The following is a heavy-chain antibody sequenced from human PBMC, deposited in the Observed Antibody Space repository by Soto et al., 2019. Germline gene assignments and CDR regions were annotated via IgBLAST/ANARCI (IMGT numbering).Heavy chain of an antibody. D-gene: IGHD3-10*01. CDR3: VRKGRYYGSGSYLSGMDV. V-gene: IGHV3-35*01. CDR1: GFTFSNSD. J-gene: IGHJ6*02. Sequence: EVQLVESGGGLVQPGGSLRLSCAASGFTFSNSDMNWVHQAPGKGLEWVSGVSWNGSRTHYADSVKGRFIISRDNSRNTXSLQTNSLRAEDTAVYYCVRKGRYYGSGSYLSGMDVWGQGTTVTVSS. CDR2: VSWNGSRT.